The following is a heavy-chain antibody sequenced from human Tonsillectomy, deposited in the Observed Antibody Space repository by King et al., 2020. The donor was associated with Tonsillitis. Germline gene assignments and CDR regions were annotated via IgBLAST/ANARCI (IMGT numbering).Heavy chain of an antibody. J-gene: IGHJ1*01. CDR2: IYHSGST. CDR3: ATDSSSWTAIQH. D-gene: IGHD6-13*01. CDR1: GYSISSGYY. V-gene: IGHV4-38-2*02. Sequence: VQLQESGPGLVKPSETLSLTCAVSGYSISSGYYWGWIRRPPGKGLEWIGSIYHSGSTHYNPSLKSRVTISVDTSKNQFSLKLSSVTAADTAEYYCATDSSSWTAIQHWGQGTLVTVSS.